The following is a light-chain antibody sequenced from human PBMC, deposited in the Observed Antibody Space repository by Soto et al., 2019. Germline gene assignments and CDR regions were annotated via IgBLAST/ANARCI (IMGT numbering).Light chain of an antibody. Sequence: ASQSVSNNYLAWXXKTPSXXPXXINYGASNRATGIPDRFIGGSSRTDFTPTISRQDHEDSAVDYCQQYGNSGTFGQGTKVDIK. V-gene: IGKV3-20*01. CDR1: QSVSNNY. CDR2: GAS. CDR3: QQYGNSGT. J-gene: IGKJ1*01.